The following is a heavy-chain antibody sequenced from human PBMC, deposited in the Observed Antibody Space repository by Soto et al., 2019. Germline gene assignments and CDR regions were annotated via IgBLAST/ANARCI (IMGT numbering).Heavy chain of an antibody. V-gene: IGHV6-1*01. D-gene: IGHD2-2*01. Sequence: PSQALSLTCAISGDSVSSNSAAWNWIRRSPSRGLEWLGRTYYRSKWYNEYAVSVKSRIAINPDTSKNQFSLQLNSVTPEDTAVYYCARTSAHFDSWGQGTLVTVSS. CDR1: GDSVSSNSAA. CDR2: TYYRSKWYN. CDR3: ARTSAHFDS. J-gene: IGHJ4*02.